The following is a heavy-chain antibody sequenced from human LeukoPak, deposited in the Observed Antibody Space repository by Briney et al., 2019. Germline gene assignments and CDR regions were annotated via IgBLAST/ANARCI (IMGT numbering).Heavy chain of an antibody. CDR3: ARSSAYCSSTSCPTYYYGMDV. V-gene: IGHV3-11*06. J-gene: IGHJ6*04. CDR1: GFTFSDYY. CDR2: ISSSSSYT. Sequence: GGSLRLSCAVSGFTFSDYYMSWIRQAPGKGLEWVSYISSSSSYTNYADSVKGRFTISRDNAKNSLYLQMNSLRAEDTAVYYCARSSAYCSSTSCPTYYYGMDVWGRGTTVTVSS. D-gene: IGHD2-2*01.